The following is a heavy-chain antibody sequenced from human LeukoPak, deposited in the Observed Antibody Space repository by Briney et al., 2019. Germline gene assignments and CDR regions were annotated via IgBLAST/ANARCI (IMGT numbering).Heavy chain of an antibody. CDR2: ISSSGSTI. J-gene: IGHJ5*02. CDR1: GFTFSSYE. D-gene: IGHD2-8*02. Sequence: GGSLRLSCAASGFTFSSYERNWGRQAPGKGREWVSYISSSGSTIYYADSVRGRFTISRDNAKNSLYLQINSLKAEDTAVYSCAQRLDAIVLVHHWGQGALVTVSS. CDR3: AQRLDAIVLVHH. V-gene: IGHV3-48*03.